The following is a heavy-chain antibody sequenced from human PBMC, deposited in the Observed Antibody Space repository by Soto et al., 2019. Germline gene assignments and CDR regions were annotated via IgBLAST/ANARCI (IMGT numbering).Heavy chain of an antibody. CDR2: IDGGNGYT. J-gene: IGHJ4*02. Sequence: QVQLVQSGAELKKPGASVKVSCRTSGYIFSSYTLHWVRQPPGQRLEWMGWIDGGNGYTKYSQKFQGRITITRDTSASTAYMEVSSLRSEDTAVYYCARVRFCSSTSCYYNFDYWGQGTRVTVSS. D-gene: IGHD2-2*01. CDR3: ARVRFCSSTSCYYNFDY. CDR1: GYIFSSYT. V-gene: IGHV1-3*01.